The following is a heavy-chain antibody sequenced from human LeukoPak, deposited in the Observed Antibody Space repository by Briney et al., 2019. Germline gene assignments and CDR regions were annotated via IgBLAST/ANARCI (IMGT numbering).Heavy chain of an antibody. CDR1: GGSFSGYY. V-gene: IGHV4-34*01. J-gene: IGHJ3*02. Sequence: SETLSLTCAVYGGSFSGYYWSWIRQPPGKGLEWIGEINHSGSTNYNPSLKSRVTISVDTSKNQFSLKLSSVTAADTAVYYCARSPFRRRGRAFDIWGQGTMVTVSS. D-gene: IGHD3-3*02. CDR3: ARSPFRRRGRAFDI. CDR2: INHSGST.